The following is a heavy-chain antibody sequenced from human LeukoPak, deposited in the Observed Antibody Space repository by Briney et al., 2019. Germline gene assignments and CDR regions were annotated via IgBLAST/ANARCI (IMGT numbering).Heavy chain of an antibody. D-gene: IGHD4-17*01. CDR1: GFTFSSYW. Sequence: GGSLRLSCAASGFTFSSYWMHWVRQAPGKGLVWVSRINSDGSTTSYADSVMGRFTISRDNSKNTLFLQMNSLRAEDTAVYYCAKGRGTTVTSAANYWGQGTLVTVSS. J-gene: IGHJ4*02. CDR2: INSDGSTT. V-gene: IGHV3-74*01. CDR3: AKGRGTTVTSAANY.